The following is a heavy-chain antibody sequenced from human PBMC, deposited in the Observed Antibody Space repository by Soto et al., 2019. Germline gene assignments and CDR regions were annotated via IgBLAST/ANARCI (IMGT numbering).Heavy chain of an antibody. CDR3: ARGLLIAAAGVAYDRQLDY. CDR1: GYTFTSYD. CDR2: MNPNSGNT. Sequence: ASVKVSCKASGYTFTSYDINWVRQATGQGLEWMGWMNPNSGNTGYAQKFQGRVTMTRNTSISTAYMELSSLRSEDTAVYYCARGLLIAAAGVAYDRQLDYWCQGTLVTVSS. D-gene: IGHD6-13*01. J-gene: IGHJ4*02. V-gene: IGHV1-8*01.